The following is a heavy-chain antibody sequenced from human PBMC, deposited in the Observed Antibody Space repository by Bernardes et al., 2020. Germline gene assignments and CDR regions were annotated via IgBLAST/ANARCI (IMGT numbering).Heavy chain of an antibody. Sequence: GGSLRLSCAASGFTFSSYSMNWVRQAPGKGLEWVSYISSSSSTIYYADSVKGRFTISRDNAKNSLYLQMNSLRDEDTAVYYCAREASPVYGDYALTNWFDPWGQGTLVTVSS. D-gene: IGHD4-17*01. V-gene: IGHV3-48*02. CDR3: AREASPVYGDYALTNWFDP. CDR1: GFTFSSYS. J-gene: IGHJ5*02. CDR2: ISSSSSTI.